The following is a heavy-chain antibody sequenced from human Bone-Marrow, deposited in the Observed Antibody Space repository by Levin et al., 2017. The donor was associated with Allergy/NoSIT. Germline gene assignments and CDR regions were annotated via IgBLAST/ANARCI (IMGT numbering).Heavy chain of an antibody. CDR2: ITGSGGST. CDR3: ATSSRDDYNFGY. V-gene: IGHV3-23*01. Sequence: PPGGSLRLSCAASGFTFSSYAMSWVRQAPGKGLEWVSAITGSGGSTYHADSVKGRFTISRDNSKNTLYLQMNSLRAEDTAVYYCATSSRDDYNFGYWGQGTLVTVSS. D-gene: IGHD5-24*01. J-gene: IGHJ4*02. CDR1: GFTFSSYA.